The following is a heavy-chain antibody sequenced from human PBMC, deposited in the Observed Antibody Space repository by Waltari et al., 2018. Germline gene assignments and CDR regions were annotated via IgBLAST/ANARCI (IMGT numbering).Heavy chain of an antibody. D-gene: IGHD1-26*01. J-gene: IGHJ5*02. CDR1: GTTLTGLS. Sequence: QVQLVQSGAEVKKPGASVKVSCKVSGTTLTGLSMHWVRQAPGKGLEWMGGFDPEDGETIYAQKFQGRVTMTEETSTDTAYMELSSLRSDDTAVYYCATSGTYYFHWFDPWGQGTLVTVSS. V-gene: IGHV1-24*01. CDR3: ATSGTYYFHWFDP. CDR2: FDPEDGET.